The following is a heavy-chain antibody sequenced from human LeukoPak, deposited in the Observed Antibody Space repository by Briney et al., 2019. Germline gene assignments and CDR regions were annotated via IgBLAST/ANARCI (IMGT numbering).Heavy chain of an antibody. J-gene: IGHJ4*02. CDR3: TRSPDGFDY. CDR1: GFTFSSYA. V-gene: IGHV3-7*03. D-gene: IGHD1-14*01. Sequence: PGGSLRLSCAASGFTFSSYAMSWVRQAPGKGLEWVANIKPDENEKFYVDSVKGRFTISRDNAKNPLYLQMNSLRAEDTALYYCTRSPDGFDYWGQGTLVTVSS. CDR2: IKPDENEK.